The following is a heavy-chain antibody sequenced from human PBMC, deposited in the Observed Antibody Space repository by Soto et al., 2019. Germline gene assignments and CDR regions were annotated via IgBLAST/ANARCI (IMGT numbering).Heavy chain of an antibody. J-gene: IGHJ4*02. CDR1: GGTFSSYA. D-gene: IGHD3-22*01. Sequence: QVQLVQSGAEVKKPGSSVKVSCKASGGTFSSYAISWVRQAPGQGLEWMGGIIPIFGTANYAQKFQGRVTITADESTSTAYMELSSLRSEDTSVYYCARDLATTYYYDSSRTPSGYWGQGTLVTVSS. V-gene: IGHV1-69*01. CDR3: ARDLATTYYYDSSRTPSGY. CDR2: IIPIFGTA.